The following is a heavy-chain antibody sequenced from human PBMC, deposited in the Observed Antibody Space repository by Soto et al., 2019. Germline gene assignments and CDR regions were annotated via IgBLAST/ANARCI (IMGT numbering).Heavy chain of an antibody. CDR3: ARIPRWLENDYVVKGDYGMDV. Sequence: QSGGSLRLSCAASGFTFSSYAMSWVRQAPGKGLEWVSAISGSGGSTYYADSVKGRFTISRDNSKNTLYLQMNSLRAEDTAVYYCARIPRWLENDYVVKGDYGMDVWGQGTTVTVSS. J-gene: IGHJ6*02. V-gene: IGHV3-23*01. CDR1: GFTFSSYA. D-gene: IGHD3-16*01. CDR2: ISGSGGST.